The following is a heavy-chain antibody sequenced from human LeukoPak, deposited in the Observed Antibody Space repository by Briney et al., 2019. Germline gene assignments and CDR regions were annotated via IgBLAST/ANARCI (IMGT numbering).Heavy chain of an antibody. J-gene: IGHJ4*02. V-gene: IGHV1-46*01. D-gene: IGHD6-19*01. CDR3: ARKYSYNSGGLDH. Sequence: ASVKVSCKASGYTFASHYMHWVRQAPGQGLEWMGVINPSGGSPTYAQKFQGRVNMTRDTSTSTFYMELSSLRSKDTAMYYCARKYSYNSGGLDHWGQGALVTVPS. CDR1: GYTFASHY. CDR2: INPSGGSP.